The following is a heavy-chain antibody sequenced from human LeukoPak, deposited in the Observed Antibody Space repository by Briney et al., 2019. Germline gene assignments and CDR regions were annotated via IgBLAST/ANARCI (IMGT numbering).Heavy chain of an antibody. J-gene: IGHJ2*01. CDR3: ARAILTPSGYVWYFDL. CDR1: GGSISSGGYY. V-gene: IGHV4-31*03. CDR2: IYYSGST. Sequence: SETLSLTCTVSGGSISSGGYYWSWIRQHPGKSLEWIGYIYYSGSTYYNPSLKSRLTISVDTSKNQFSLKLSSVTAADTAVYFCARAILTPSGYVWYFDLWGRGTLVTVSS. D-gene: IGHD3-3*01.